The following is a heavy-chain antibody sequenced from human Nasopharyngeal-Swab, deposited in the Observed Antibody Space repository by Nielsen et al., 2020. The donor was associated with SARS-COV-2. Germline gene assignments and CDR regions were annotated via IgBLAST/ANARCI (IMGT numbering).Heavy chain of an antibody. Sequence: VPQMPGKGLEWAGIIWPSDSDTRYNPSFEGEVPIPADRSINTAYMQWSSLKASDTDTYYCIKHGTVTTPDYWGQGTQVTVSS. CDR3: IKHGTVTTPDY. CDR2: IWPSDSDT. V-gene: IGHV5-51*01. D-gene: IGHD4-17*01. J-gene: IGHJ4*02.